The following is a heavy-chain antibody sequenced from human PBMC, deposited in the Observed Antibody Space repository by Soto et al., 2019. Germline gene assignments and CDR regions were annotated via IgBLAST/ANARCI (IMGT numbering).Heavy chain of an antibody. V-gene: IGHV1-18*01. D-gene: IGHD6-13*01. J-gene: IGHJ6*02. Sequence: QVQLVQSGAEVKKPGASVKVSCKASGYTFSSYGISWVRQAPGQGLEWMGWISAYNGNTNYAQKFQGRGTMTTDTATSTASMELRSLRSDDTAVYFCARDRQQRLVVYYYYGMDVWGQGTTVTVSS. CDR1: GYTFSSYG. CDR3: ARDRQQRLVVYYYYGMDV. CDR2: ISAYNGNT.